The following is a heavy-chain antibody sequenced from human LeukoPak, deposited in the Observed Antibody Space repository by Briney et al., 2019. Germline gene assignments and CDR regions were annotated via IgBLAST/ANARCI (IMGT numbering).Heavy chain of an antibody. Sequence: ASVKVSCKASGYTFTSYDISWVRQATGQGLEWMGGIIPIFGTANYAQKFQGRVTITTDESTSTAYMELSSLRSEDTAVYYCARDLDSSPDWGQGTLVTVSS. V-gene: IGHV1-69*05. D-gene: IGHD6-13*01. J-gene: IGHJ4*02. CDR1: GYTFTSYD. CDR3: ARDLDSSPD. CDR2: IIPIFGTA.